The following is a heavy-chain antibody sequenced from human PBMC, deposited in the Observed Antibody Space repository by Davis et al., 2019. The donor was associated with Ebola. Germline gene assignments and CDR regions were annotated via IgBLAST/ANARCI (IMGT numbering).Heavy chain of an antibody. D-gene: IGHD1-7*01. J-gene: IGHJ6*02. Sequence: MPSETLSLTCTVSGGSITSSSFFWAWIRQPPGKGLEWIGSIYYSGSTYYNPSLKSRVTISVDTSKNQFSLKLSSVTAADTAVYYCARQVYRPLTVELYGMDVWGQGTTVTVSS. V-gene: IGHV4-39*01. CDR3: ARQVYRPLTVELYGMDV. CDR1: GGSITSSSFF. CDR2: IYYSGST.